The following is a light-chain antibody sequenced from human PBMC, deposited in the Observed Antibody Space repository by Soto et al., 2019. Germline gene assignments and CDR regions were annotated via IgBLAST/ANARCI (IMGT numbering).Light chain of an antibody. Sequence: IFWTQSPETLSLSPGERYTLTCRASQSVTNYIAWYQQRPCQSPRLLIYDDSNRATGLPARFSGSRSGTDFTLTISSLEPEDFAVYYCQQRSNWLSVDPVTRLEIK. V-gene: IGKV3-11*01. CDR2: DDS. J-gene: IGKJ5*01. CDR3: QQRSNWLS. CDR1: QSVTNY.